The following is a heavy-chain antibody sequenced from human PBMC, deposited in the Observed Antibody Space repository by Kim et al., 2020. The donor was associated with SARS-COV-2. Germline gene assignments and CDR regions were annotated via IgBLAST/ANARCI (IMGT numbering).Heavy chain of an antibody. V-gene: IGHV4-34*01. Sequence: SETLSLTCAAYGGSFSGYYWSWIRQPPGKGLEWIGEINHSGSTNYNPSFKSRVTISVHTSKNQFSLKLSSVTAADTAVCYCARGFLSSGSVPSYWGQGTLVTVSS. J-gene: IGHJ4*02. CDR2: INHSGST. D-gene: IGHD6-19*01. CDR3: ARGFLSSGSVPSY. CDR1: GGSFSGYY.